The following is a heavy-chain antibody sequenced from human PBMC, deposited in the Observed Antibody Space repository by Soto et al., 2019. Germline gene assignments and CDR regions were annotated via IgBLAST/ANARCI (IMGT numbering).Heavy chain of an antibody. J-gene: IGHJ4*02. CDR3: VRDLSNNEWIPTDY. CDR1: GYIFTTYG. CDR2: ISAYNGNT. Sequence: ASVKVSCKASGYIFTTYGVSWVRHVPGQGLEWMGWISAYNGNTNYAQSLQGRVTMTTDTSTSTAYIDLRSLRSDDTAVYYCVRDLSNNEWIPTDYWGQGNLVTVSS. V-gene: IGHV1-18*01. D-gene: IGHD4-4*01.